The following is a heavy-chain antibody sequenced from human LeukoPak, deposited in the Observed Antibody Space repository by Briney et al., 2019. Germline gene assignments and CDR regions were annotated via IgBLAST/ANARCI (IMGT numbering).Heavy chain of an antibody. CDR2: IYSDGST. J-gene: IGHJ6*02. Sequence: GGSLRLSCISSTFTVSSNCMSWVRQAPGKGLEWVSVIYSDGSTYYADSVKGRFTISRDNSKNTLYLQMNSLRAEDTAVYYCARDRHCVNGLCHNSPGMDVWGRGTTVTVSS. V-gene: IGHV3-66*01. CDR1: TFTVSSNC. CDR3: ARDRHCVNGLCHNSPGMDV. D-gene: IGHD2-8*01.